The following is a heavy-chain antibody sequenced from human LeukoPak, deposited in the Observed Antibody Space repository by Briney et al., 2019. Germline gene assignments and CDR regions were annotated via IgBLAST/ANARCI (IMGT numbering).Heavy chain of an antibody. CDR2: IHPGDSEA. D-gene: IGHD1/OR15-1a*01. CDR1: GYRFTNYY. CDR3: ARDRGTNFLDY. V-gene: IGHV5-51*01. J-gene: IGHJ4*02. Sequence: GESLKISCKGSGYRFTNYYIAWVRQMPGKGLEWMGIIHPGDSEARYRPSFQGQVTMSVDKSITTAYLQSNNLKPSDTATYYCARDRGTNFLDYWGQGTPVTV.